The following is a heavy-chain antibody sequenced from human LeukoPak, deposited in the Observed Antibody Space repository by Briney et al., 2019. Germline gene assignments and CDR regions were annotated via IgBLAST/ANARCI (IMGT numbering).Heavy chain of an antibody. V-gene: IGHV7-4-1*02. D-gene: IGHD3-10*01. CDR3: ARDRPYYYGSGSRALDY. Sequence: GAPVKVSCKASGYTFTNYGMNWVRQAPGQGLEWMGWINTNTGNPTYAQGFTGRFVFSVDTSVSTAYLQISSLKAEDTAVYYCARDRPYYYGSGSRALDYWGQGTLVTVSS. J-gene: IGHJ4*02. CDR2: INTNTGNP. CDR1: GYTFTNYG.